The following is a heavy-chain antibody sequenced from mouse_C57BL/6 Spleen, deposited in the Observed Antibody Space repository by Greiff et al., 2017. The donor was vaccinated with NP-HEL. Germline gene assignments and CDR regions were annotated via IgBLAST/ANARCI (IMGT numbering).Heavy chain of an antibody. CDR2: ISRGGSYT. D-gene: IGHD2-13*01. V-gene: IGHV5-6*01. CDR3: ARHDPPCDGDNCFAMED. Sequence: EVQGVESGGDLVKPGGSLKLSCAASGFTFSSYGMSWVRQTPDQGLEWIGTISRGGSYTYYPDSLKGRSTISRDNAENTPYLQLSSLTSEDTAIYSCARHDPPCDGDNCFAMEDWGPGTTVTVSS. J-gene: IGHJ4*01. CDR1: GFTFSSYG.